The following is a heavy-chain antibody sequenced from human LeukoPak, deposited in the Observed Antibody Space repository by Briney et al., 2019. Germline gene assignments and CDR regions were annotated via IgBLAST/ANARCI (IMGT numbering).Heavy chain of an antibody. CDR1: GYSISSGYY. CDR3: AREVPGCYNLGGIDY. V-gene: IGHV4-38-2*02. CDR2: IYHSGST. D-gene: IGHD5-24*01. J-gene: IGHJ4*02. Sequence: PSETLSLTCTVSGYSISSGYYWGWLRQPPGKGLEWIGSIYHSGSTYYNPSLKSRVTISVDTSKNQFSLKLSSVTAADTAVYYCAREVPGCYNLGGIDYWGQGTLVTVSS.